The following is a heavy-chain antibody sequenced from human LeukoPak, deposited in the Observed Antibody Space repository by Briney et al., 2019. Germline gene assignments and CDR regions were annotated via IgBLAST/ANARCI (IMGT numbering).Heavy chain of an antibody. J-gene: IGHJ3*02. Sequence: PGGSLRLSCAASGFTFSSYAMSWVRQAPGKGLEWVSAISVSGGSTYYADSVKGRFTISRDNSKKTLSLQMNSLRAEDTAVCYCAKDWAPLRFDAFDIWGQGTMVTVSS. V-gene: IGHV3-23*01. D-gene: IGHD4-17*01. CDR1: GFTFSSYA. CDR3: AKDWAPLRFDAFDI. CDR2: ISVSGGST.